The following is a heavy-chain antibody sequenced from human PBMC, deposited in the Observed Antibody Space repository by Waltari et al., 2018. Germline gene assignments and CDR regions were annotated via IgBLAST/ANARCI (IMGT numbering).Heavy chain of an antibody. CDR3: ARDYCSGDGCSLDC. CDR2: INRNNGNT. J-gene: IGHJ4*02. Sequence: QVKLVQSGNEVMKPGASVKVSCKASGYTFTSHSSTWVRQAPGQGPEWLGWINRNNGNTKFAQKFQGRVSLTTDTSTSTAYMDLRSLTSDDTAVYYCARDYCSGDGCSLDCWGQGTLVTVSS. CDR1: GYTFTSHS. V-gene: IGHV1-18*04. D-gene: IGHD2-15*01.